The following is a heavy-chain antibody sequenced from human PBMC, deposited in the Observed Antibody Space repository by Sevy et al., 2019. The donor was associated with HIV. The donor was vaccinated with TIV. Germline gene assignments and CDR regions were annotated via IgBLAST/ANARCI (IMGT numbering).Heavy chain of an antibody. V-gene: IGHV3-21*01. J-gene: IGHJ4*02. CDR3: ARDARKARYYFDY. CDR1: GFTFSSYS. Sequence: GSLRLSCAASGFTFSSYSMNWVRQAPGKGLEWVSSISSSSSYIYYADSVKGRFTISRDNAKNSLYLQMNSLRAEDTAVYYCARDARKARYYFDYWGQGTLVTVSS. CDR2: ISSSSSYI.